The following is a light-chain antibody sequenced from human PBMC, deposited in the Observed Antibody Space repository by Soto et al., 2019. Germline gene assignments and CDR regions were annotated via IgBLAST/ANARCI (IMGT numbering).Light chain of an antibody. CDR2: EGS. CDR3: CSYAGSSTFFYV. V-gene: IGLV2-23*03. CDR1: CSDVGSYNL. Sequence: QSALNHPASVSGSPGQSITISCAGTCSDVGSYNLVSWYQQHPGKAPKLMIYEGSKRSSGVSNRSSGSKSGNTASLTISGLQAEDEADYYCCSYAGSSTFFYVLGTGTKVTVL. J-gene: IGLJ1*01.